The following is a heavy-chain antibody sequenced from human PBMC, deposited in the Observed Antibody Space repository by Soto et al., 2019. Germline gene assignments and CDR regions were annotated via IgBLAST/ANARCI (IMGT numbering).Heavy chain of an antibody. Sequence: ETLSLTCTVSGGSISSSSYYWGWIRQPPGKGLEWIGSIYYSGSTYYNPSLKSRVTISVDTSKNQFSLKLSSVTAADTAVYYCARRGTTGYSSGWYTWNWFDPWGQGTLVTVSS. V-gene: IGHV4-39*01. CDR1: GGSISSSSYY. CDR2: IYYSGST. CDR3: ARRGTTGYSSGWYTWNWFDP. D-gene: IGHD6-19*01. J-gene: IGHJ5*02.